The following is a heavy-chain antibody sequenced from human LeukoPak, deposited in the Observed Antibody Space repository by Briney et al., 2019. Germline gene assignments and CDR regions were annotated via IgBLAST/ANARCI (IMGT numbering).Heavy chain of an antibody. D-gene: IGHD2-2*01. CDR2: ISTDGFGK. Sequence: GGSLRLSCAASGFTFSTYAMHWVRQAPGKGLEYISAISTDGFGKYYADSVRGRFTISRDNSKNMLYLQMGSLGPEDMAVYYCTRWGSTSCYDSWGQGTLVTVS. V-gene: IGHV3-64*02. J-gene: IGHJ4*02. CDR1: GFTFSTYA. CDR3: TRWGSTSCYDS.